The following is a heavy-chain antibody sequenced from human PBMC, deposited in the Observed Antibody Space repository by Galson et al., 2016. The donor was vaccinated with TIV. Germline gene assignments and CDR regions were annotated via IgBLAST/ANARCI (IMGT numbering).Heavy chain of an antibody. Sequence: YTFTGYYMHWVRQAPGQGLEWMGWINPNSGDTNYAQNFQDRVTMTRATSIRTAYMELSRLKSDDTAVYYCARDLDSTVTAPFDYWGQGTLVTISS. CDR3: ARDLDSTVTAPFDY. CDR2: INPNSGDT. CDR1: YTFTGYY. V-gene: IGHV1-2*02. J-gene: IGHJ4*02. D-gene: IGHD4-17*01.